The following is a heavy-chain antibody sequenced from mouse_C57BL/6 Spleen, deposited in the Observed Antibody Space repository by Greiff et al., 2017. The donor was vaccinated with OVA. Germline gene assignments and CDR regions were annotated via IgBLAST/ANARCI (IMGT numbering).Heavy chain of an antibody. D-gene: IGHD3-2*02. CDR3: AREGYQGTEDY. CDR1: GYTFTSYW. Sequence: VQLQQPGAELVKPGASVKLSCKASGYTFTSYWMHWVKQRPGRGLEWIGRIDPTSGGTKYNEKFKSKATLTVDKPSSTAYMQLSNLTSEDSAVYYCAREGYQGTEDYWGQGTTLTVSS. V-gene: IGHV1-72*01. J-gene: IGHJ2*01. CDR2: IDPTSGGT.